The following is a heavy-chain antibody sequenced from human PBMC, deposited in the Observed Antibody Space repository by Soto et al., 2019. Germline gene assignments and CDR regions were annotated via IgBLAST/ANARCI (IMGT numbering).Heavy chain of an antibody. J-gene: IGHJ4*02. V-gene: IGHV3-53*01. Sequence: PGGSLRLSCAASGFTVSSNYMSWVRQAPGKGLEWVSVIYSGGSTYYADSVKGRFTISRDNSKNTLYLQMNSLRAEDTAVYYCASLSGLRFLEWPRVWWGQGTLVTVSS. CDR3: ASLSGLRFLEWPRVW. CDR1: GFTVSSNY. D-gene: IGHD3-3*01. CDR2: IYSGGST.